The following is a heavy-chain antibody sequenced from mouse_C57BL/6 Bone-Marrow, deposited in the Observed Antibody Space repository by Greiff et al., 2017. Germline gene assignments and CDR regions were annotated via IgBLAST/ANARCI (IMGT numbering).Heavy chain of an antibody. CDR3: ASPYYYGSSHWYFDV. D-gene: IGHD1-1*01. V-gene: IGHV1-81*01. CDR2: IYPRSGNT. J-gene: IGHJ1*03. CDR1: GYTFTSYG. Sequence: VQRVESGAELARPGASVKLSCKASGYTFTSYGISWVKQRTGQGLEWIGEIYPRSGNTYYNEKFKGKATLTADKSSSTAYMELRSLTSEDSAVYFCASPYYYGSSHWYFDVWGTGATVTVSS.